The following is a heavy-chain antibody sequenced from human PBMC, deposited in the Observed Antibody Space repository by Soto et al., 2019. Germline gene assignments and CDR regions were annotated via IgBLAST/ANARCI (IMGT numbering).Heavy chain of an antibody. D-gene: IGHD6-13*01. CDR2: ITTGGEYR. CDR3: ARERQLVQDWLDP. J-gene: IGHJ5*02. Sequence: EVQLVESGGGLVKPGGSLRLSCAASGFTFSSYNINWVRQAPGKGLEWVSAITTGGEYRFYADSVKGRFTISRDNAKNSVYLEMSSLRVEDTAVYYCARERQLVQDWLDPWGPGTQVPVSS. V-gene: IGHV3-21*06. CDR1: GFTFSSYN.